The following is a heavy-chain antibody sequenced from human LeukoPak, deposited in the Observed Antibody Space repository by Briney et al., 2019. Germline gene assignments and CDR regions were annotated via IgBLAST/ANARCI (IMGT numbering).Heavy chain of an antibody. CDR1: GYTFTSYY. D-gene: IGHD3-10*01. V-gene: IGHV1-46*01. J-gene: IGHJ6*02. CDR2: INPSGGST. Sequence: ASVKVSCKASGYTFTSYYMHWVRQAPGQGLEWMGIINPSGGSTSYAQKFQGRVTMTRDTSTSTVYMELSSLRSEDTAVYYCARGHGSGSTYYYYYYGMDVWGQGTTVTVSS. CDR3: ARGHGSGSTYYYYYYGMDV.